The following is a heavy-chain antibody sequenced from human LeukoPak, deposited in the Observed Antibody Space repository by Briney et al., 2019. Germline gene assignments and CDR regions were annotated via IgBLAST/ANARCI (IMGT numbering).Heavy chain of an antibody. J-gene: IGHJ4*02. CDR1: GFTFSSYG. Sequence: HPGGTLRLSCAASGFTFSSYGMSWVRQAPGKGLEWVSAISGSGGSTYYADSVKGRFTISRDNSKNTLYLQMNSLRAEYAAVYYCAKAGGSGSYLGYWGQGTLVTVSS. D-gene: IGHD1-26*01. CDR2: ISGSGGST. CDR3: AKAGGSGSYLGY. V-gene: IGHV3-23*01.